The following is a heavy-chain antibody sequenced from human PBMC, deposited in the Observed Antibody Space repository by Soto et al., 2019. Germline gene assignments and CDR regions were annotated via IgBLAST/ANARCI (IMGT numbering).Heavy chain of an antibody. D-gene: IGHD2-8*01. J-gene: IGHJ4*02. V-gene: IGHV3-23*01. CDR3: ANFSRVGVYAWLDD. CDR1: GITFAHYA. CDR2: ISGSGSGT. Sequence: EVLLLESRGGLVQPGGSLRLSCAASGITFAHYAMTWVRQAPGKGLEWVSAISGSGSGTYYADSVKGRFNVSRDNSNNPLYLQMTSLRADDTAVYFWANFSRVGVYAWLDDWGQGTLVTVSS.